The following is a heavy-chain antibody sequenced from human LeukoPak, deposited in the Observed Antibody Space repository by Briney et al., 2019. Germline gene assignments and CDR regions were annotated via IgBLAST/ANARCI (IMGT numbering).Heavy chain of an antibody. V-gene: IGHV3-33*01. D-gene: IGHD6-19*01. CDR3: ARDISGWYSGGYFRMDV. Sequence: GGSLRLSCAASGFTFSSYGMHWVRQAPGKGLEWVAVIWYDGSNKYYADSVKGRFTISRDNSKNTLYLQMNSLRAEDTAVYYCARDISGWYSGGYFRMDVWGQGTTVTVSS. CDR2: IWYDGSNK. J-gene: IGHJ6*02. CDR1: GFTFSSYG.